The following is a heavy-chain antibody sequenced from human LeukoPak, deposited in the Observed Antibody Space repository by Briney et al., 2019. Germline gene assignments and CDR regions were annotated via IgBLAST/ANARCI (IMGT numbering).Heavy chain of an antibody. CDR3: ARGPRSFLEWLPWAY. D-gene: IGHD3-3*01. J-gene: IGHJ4*02. CDR1: GYTFTGYC. Sequence: GASVKVCCKASGYTFTGYCMHWVGQAPGQGLEWMGWINPNSGGTNYAQKFQGRVTMTRDTSISTAYMELSRLRSDDTAVYYCARGPRSFLEWLPWAYWGQGTLVTVTS. CDR2: INPNSGGT. V-gene: IGHV1-2*02.